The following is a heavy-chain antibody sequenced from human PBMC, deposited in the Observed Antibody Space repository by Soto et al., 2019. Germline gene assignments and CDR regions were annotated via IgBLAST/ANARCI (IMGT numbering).Heavy chain of an antibody. J-gene: IGHJ6*02. Sequence: ASVKVSCKASGYTFSNFAMHWVRQAPGQRLERMGWINPGNGNTKYSQTFQGRVTITRDTSASTDYMELSSLRSEDTAVYYCARAVARGVKTIYYYYGLDVWGQGTTVTVSS. CDR2: INPGNGNT. CDR3: ARAVARGVKTIYYYYGLDV. D-gene: IGHD3-10*01. CDR1: GYTFSNFA. V-gene: IGHV1-3*01.